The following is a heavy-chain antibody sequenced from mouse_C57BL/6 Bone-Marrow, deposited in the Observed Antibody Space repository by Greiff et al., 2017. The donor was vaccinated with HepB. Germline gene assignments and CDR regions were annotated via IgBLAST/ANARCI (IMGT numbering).Heavy chain of an antibody. D-gene: IGHD2-4*01. CDR3: ARLAYDYDYYAMDY. CDR1: GYTFTDYY. CDR2: INPYNGGT. V-gene: IGHV1-19*01. Sequence: EVQLQQSGPVLVKPGASVKMSCKASGYTFTDYYMNWVKQSHGKSLEWIGVINPYNGGTSYNQKFKGKATLTVDKSSSTAYMELNSLTSEDSAVYYCARLAYDYDYYAMDYWGQGTSVTVSS. J-gene: IGHJ4*01.